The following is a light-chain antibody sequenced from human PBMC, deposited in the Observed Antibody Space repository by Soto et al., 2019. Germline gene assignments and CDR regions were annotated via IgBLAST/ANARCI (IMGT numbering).Light chain of an antibody. Sequence: DIQMTQSPSTLSASVGDIVTITCRASQRISSWLAWFQQKPGKAPKLLRYDAFSLESGVPSRFSGSGSGTEVTPTITALQPDACATDYCPQYCTYLLTFGQGTRVDIK. CDR3: PQYCTYLLT. J-gene: IGKJ1*01. CDR2: DAF. V-gene: IGKV1-5*01. CDR1: QRISSW.